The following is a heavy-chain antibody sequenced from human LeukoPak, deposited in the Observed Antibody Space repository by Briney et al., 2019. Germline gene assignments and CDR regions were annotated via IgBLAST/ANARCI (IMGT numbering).Heavy chain of an antibody. CDR3: ASHPDYDFWSGYYLNWFDP. D-gene: IGHD3-3*01. J-gene: IGHJ5*02. V-gene: IGHV4-39*01. CDR1: GGSISSSSYY. CDR2: IYYSGST. Sequence: SETLSLTCTVSGGSISSSSYYWGWIRQPPGKGLEWIGSIYYSGSTYYNPSLKSRVTISVDTSKNQFSLKLSSVTAADTAVYYCASHPDYDFWSGYYLNWFDPWGQGTLVTVSS.